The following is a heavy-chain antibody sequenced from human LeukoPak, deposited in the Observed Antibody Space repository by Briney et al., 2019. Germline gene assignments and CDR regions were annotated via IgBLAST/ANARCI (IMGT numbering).Heavy chain of an antibody. J-gene: IGHJ3*02. CDR3: AKDVLTGFFLDAFDI. Sequence: GGSLRLSCAASGFTFSSYWMSWVRQAPGKGLEWVANIKQDGSEKYYVDSVKGRFTISRDNAKSSLYLQMNSLRAEDTALYYCAKDVLTGFFLDAFDIWGQGTMVTVSS. CDR2: IKQDGSEK. CDR1: GFTFSSYW. D-gene: IGHD3-9*01. V-gene: IGHV3-7*03.